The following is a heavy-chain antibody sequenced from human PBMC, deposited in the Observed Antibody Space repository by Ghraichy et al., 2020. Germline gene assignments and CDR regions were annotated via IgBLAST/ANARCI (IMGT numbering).Heavy chain of an antibody. CDR3: ARAQTGYWSSTSCHTGYYYYGMDV. D-gene: IGHD2-2*01. V-gene: IGHV1-69*13. CDR2: IIPIFGTA. J-gene: IGHJ6*02. CDR1: GGTFSSYA. Sequence: SVKVSCKASGGTFSSYAISWVRQAPGQGLEWMGGIIPIFGTANYAQKFQGRVTITADESTSTAYMELSSLISEDTAVYYCARAQTGYWSSTSCHTGYYYYGMDVWGQGTTVTVSS.